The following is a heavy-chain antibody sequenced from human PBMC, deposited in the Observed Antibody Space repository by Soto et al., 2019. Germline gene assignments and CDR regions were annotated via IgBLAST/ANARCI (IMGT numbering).Heavy chain of an antibody. CDR1: GGSISSSSYY. CDR3: ARTGVVVITEYFDY. V-gene: IGHV4-39*01. D-gene: IGHD3-22*01. J-gene: IGHJ4*02. CDR2: IYYSGST. Sequence: KTSETLSLTCTVSGGSISSSSYYWGWIRQPPGKGLEWIGSIYYSGSTYYNPSLKSRVTISVDTSKNQFSLKLSSVTAADTAVYYCARTGVVVITEYFDYWGQGTLVTVSS.